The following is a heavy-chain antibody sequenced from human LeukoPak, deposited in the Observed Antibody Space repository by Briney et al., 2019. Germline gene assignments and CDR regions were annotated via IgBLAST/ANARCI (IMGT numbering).Heavy chain of an antibody. V-gene: IGHV1-69*04. J-gene: IGHJ4*02. CDR2: IIPILGIA. D-gene: IGHD6-6*01. CDR3: ARDWYSSSKNGDY. CDR1: GGTFSSYA. Sequence: ASVKVSCKASGGTFSSYAISWVRQAPGQGLEWMGRIIPILGIANYAQKFQGRVTITADKSTSTAYMELSSLRSEDTAVYYCARDWYSSSKNGDYWGQGTLVTVSS.